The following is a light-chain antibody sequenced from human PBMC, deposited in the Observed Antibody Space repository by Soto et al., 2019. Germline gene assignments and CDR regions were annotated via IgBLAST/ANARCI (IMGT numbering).Light chain of an antibody. J-gene: IGKJ4*01. CDR2: GAS. V-gene: IGKV3-15*01. CDR3: QQYNNWPLT. Sequence: EIVMTQSPATLSVSPGERATLSCRASQSTNNYLAWYQQKPGQAPRLLIDGASTRATGIPARFSGSGSWTEFTLTISSLQSEDFAVYYCQQYNNWPLTFGGGTKVEIK. CDR1: QSTNNY.